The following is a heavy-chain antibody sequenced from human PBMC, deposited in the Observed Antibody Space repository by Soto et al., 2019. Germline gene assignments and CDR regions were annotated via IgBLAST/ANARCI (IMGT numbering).Heavy chain of an antibody. CDR3: ARQGYSSSRWYFDY. J-gene: IGHJ4*02. CDR2: IYYSGST. Sequence: SGTLSLTCTVSGGSISNYYWSWIRQPPGKGLEWIGYIYYSGSTNYNPSLKSRVTISGDTSKNQFSLKLSSVTAADTAVYYCARQGYSSSRWYFDYWGQGTLVTVSS. CDR1: GGSISNYY. V-gene: IGHV4-59*08. D-gene: IGHD6-13*01.